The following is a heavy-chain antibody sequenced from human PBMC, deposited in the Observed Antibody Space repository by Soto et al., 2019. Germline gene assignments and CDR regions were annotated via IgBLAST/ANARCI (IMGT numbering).Heavy chain of an antibody. D-gene: IGHD4-17*01. CDR1: GGSFSGYY. CDR3: ARGRHYGDYRGNWFDP. CDR2: INHSGST. J-gene: IGHJ5*02. V-gene: IGHV4-34*01. Sequence: QVQLQQWGAGLLKPSETLSLTCAVYGGSFSGYYWSWIRQPPGKGLEWIGEINHSGSTNYNPSLKSRVTILVDTSKNQFSLKLSSVTAADTAVYYCARGRHYGDYRGNWFDPWGQGTLVTVSS.